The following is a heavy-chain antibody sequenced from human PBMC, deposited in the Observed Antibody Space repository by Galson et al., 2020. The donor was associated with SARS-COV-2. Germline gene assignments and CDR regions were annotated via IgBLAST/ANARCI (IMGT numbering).Heavy chain of an antibody. D-gene: IGHD2-15*01. Sequence: QLGESLKISCAASGFTFSSYGMHWVRQAPGKGLEWVAFIRYDGSNKYYADSVKGRFTISRDNSKNTLYLQMNSLRAEDTAVYYCAKRTRWREDYWGQGTLVTVSS. J-gene: IGHJ4*02. CDR3: AKRTRWREDY. V-gene: IGHV3-30*02. CDR1: GFTFSSYG. CDR2: IRYDGSNK.